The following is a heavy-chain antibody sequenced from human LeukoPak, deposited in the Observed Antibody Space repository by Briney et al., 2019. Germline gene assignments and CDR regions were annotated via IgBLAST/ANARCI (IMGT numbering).Heavy chain of an antibody. J-gene: IGHJ4*02. CDR2: IGPDGSVK. CDR1: GFPISNYW. Sequence: GGSLRLSCAASGFPISNYWMSWVRQAPGKGLEWVASIGPDGSVKHYVDSVKGRFTISRDNAKNSLYLQMNSLRAENMAVYFCARGRGGGGYDFDYWGQGTLVTVSS. D-gene: IGHD5-12*01. CDR3: ARGRGGGGYDFDY. V-gene: IGHV3-7*02.